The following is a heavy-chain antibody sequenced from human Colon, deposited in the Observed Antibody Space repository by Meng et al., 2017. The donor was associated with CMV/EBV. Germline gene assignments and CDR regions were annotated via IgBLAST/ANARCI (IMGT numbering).Heavy chain of an antibody. Sequence: EVYLGGSGGGLVQPGGSLRLSCVVAGITMGNSWMSWVRQAPAKGLEWVANIKGDGSEIQYVDSVKGRFTVSRDNTKNSLYLQMNILKTEDTAVYYCVRGSSSFWGQGTLVTVSS. D-gene: IGHD6-13*01. CDR1: GITMGNSW. CDR3: VRGSSSF. CDR2: IKGDGSEI. J-gene: IGHJ4*02. V-gene: IGHV3-7*04.